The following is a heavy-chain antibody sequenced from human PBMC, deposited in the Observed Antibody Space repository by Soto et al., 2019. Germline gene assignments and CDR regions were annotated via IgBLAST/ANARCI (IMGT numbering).Heavy chain of an antibody. V-gene: IGHV4-34*01. Sequence: TSETLSLTCAVYGGSFSGYYWSWIRQPPGKGLEWIGEINHSGSTNYNPSLKSRVTISVDTSKNQFSLKLSSVTAADTAVYYCARESGTTLFDIWGQGTMVTVSS. CDR2: INHSGST. J-gene: IGHJ3*02. CDR3: ARESGTTLFDI. D-gene: IGHD1-1*01. CDR1: GGSFSGYY.